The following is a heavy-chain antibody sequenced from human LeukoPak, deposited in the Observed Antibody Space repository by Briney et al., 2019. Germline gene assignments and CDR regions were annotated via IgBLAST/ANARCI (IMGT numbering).Heavy chain of an antibody. V-gene: IGHV3-21*01. D-gene: IGHD3-22*01. CDR1: GFSFNSYS. CDR2: ITTSGGYI. CDR3: ARGIVVNGRFDY. Sequence: GGSLKLSCAASGFSFNSYSMNWVRQAPGKGLEWVSSITTSGGYIYYADLVKGRFTISRDNAKNSLYLQMNSLRAEDTAVYYCARGIVVNGRFDYWGQGTLVTVSS. J-gene: IGHJ4*01.